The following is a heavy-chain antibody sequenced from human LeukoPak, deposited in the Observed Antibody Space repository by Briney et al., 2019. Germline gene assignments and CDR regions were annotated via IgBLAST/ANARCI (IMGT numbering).Heavy chain of an antibody. CDR1: GYTFTGYN. Sequence: ASVKVSCKASGYTFTGYNIHWVRQAPGQGLEWMGRIIPNSGGTSYAQKFQGRVTMTRDTSIGTAYIELSRLRSDDTAVYYCARDLVYWGQGTLVTVSS. CDR2: IIPNSGGT. CDR3: ARDLVY. D-gene: IGHD3-9*01. J-gene: IGHJ4*02. V-gene: IGHV1-2*06.